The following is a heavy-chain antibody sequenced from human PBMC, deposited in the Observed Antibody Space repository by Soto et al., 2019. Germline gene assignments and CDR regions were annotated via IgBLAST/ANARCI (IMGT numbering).Heavy chain of an antibody. V-gene: IGHV6-1*01. Sequence: SQTLSLTCDLSGDSVSSNSAAWNWIRQTPSRGLEWLGRTYYRSTWYINYAVSVKSRITVNPDTSKNQFSLQLNSVTPEDTAVYYCAIGSSDDVTGHYCTDFWGKGPPVT. J-gene: IGHJ6*03. CDR1: GDSVSSNSAA. D-gene: IGHD2-8*02. CDR3: AIGSSDDVTGHYCTDF. CDR2: TYYRSTWYI.